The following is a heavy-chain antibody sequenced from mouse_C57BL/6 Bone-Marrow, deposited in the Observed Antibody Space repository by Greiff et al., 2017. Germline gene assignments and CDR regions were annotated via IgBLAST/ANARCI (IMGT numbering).Heavy chain of an antibody. J-gene: IGHJ2*01. CDR3: ARGGYYGSYFDY. CDR1: GYTFTSYW. Sequence: QVQLKQPGAELVKPGASVKLSCKASGYTFTSYWMQWVKQRPGQGLEWIGEIDPSDSYNNYNQKFKGKATLTVDTSSSTAYMQLSSLTSEDSAVYYCARGGYYGSYFDYWGQGTTLTVSS. CDR2: IDPSDSYN. D-gene: IGHD1-1*01. V-gene: IGHV1-50*01.